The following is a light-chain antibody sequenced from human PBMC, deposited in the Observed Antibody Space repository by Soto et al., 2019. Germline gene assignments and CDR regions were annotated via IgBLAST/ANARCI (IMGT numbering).Light chain of an antibody. Sequence: QSVLTQPPSASGTPGQRVTISCSGSSSNIGSNYVYWYQQLPGTAPKLLIYGNNQRPSGVPDRFSGSKSGTSASLAISGLRSEDEADYYCAAWDDSLSGLVVFGGGTKLTVL. CDR3: AAWDDSLSGLVV. V-gene: IGLV1-47*02. CDR2: GNN. J-gene: IGLJ2*01. CDR1: SSNIGSNY.